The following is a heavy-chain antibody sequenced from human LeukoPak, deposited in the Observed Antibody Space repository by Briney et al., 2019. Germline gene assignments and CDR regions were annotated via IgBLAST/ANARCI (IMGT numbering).Heavy chain of an antibody. CDR3: AKELERTLLEY. V-gene: IGHV3-23*01. CDR1: EFTFGDYD. D-gene: IGHD1-1*01. CDR2: ISGDGLGT. Sequence: GGSLTLSCAASEFTFGDYDMSWVRQTLGKGLEWVSSISGDGLGTWYADSVRGRFTISRDKPRNTLYLQLNSLRVDDTAVYYCAKELERTLLEYWGQGTLVTVSS. J-gene: IGHJ4*02.